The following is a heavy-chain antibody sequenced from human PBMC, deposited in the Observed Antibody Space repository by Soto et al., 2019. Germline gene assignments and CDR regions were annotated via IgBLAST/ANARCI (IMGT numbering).Heavy chain of an antibody. CDR2: IIPILGIA. V-gene: IGHV1-69*02. CDR1: GGTFSSYT. D-gene: IGHD4-17*01. J-gene: IGHJ1*01. Sequence: SVKVSCKASGGTFSSYTISWVRQAPGQGLEWMGRIIPILGIANYAQRFQGRVTITADKSTSTAYMELSSLRSEDTAVYYCARVSDDYGDYVLTGYFQHWGQGTLVTVSS. CDR3: ARVSDDYGDYVLTGYFQH.